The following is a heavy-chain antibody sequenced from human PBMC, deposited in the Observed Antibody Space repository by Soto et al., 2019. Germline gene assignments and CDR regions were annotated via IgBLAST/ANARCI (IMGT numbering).Heavy chain of an antibody. Sequence: QVELQESGPPLVMPSETLSLTCSVSGVSISSHYWTWIRQPPGTGLEGIGHIHSSGYSNYNSSLQSRLSMSVDTYKNQVSLKLNSVTAADTAVYYCARQREVVYWEWCDPWGQGHLVTVSS. CDR1: GVSISSHY. D-gene: IGHD1-26*01. CDR3: ARQREVVYWEWCDP. V-gene: IGHV4-59*08. J-gene: IGHJ5*02. CDR2: IHSSGYS.